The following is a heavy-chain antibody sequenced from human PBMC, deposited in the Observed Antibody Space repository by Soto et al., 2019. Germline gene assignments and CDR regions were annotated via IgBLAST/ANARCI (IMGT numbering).Heavy chain of an antibody. D-gene: IGHD5-18*01. CDR2: IIPIFGTA. Sequence: QVQLVQSGAEVKKPGSSVKVSCKASGGTFSSYAISWVRQAPGQGLEWMGGIIPIFGTANYAQKFQGRVTITADESTSKAYMELSSLRSEDTAVYYCAACGIRSYGNYFYGMDVWGQGTTVTVSS. CDR3: AACGIRSYGNYFYGMDV. CDR1: GGTFSSYA. J-gene: IGHJ6*02. V-gene: IGHV1-69*12.